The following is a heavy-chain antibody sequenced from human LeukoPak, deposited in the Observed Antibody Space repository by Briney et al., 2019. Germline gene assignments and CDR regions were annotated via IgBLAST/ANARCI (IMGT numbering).Heavy chain of an antibody. CDR2: IGTAGDT. Sequence: GGSLRLSCAASGFTFSRYDMHWVRQVTGKGLEWVSAIGTAGDTYYPDSMKGRFTISRENVKNSLFLQVNSLRVEDTAVYYCARSVGSSSAYWGQGTLVTVSS. V-gene: IGHV3-13*01. CDR3: ARSVGSSSAY. D-gene: IGHD6-6*01. CDR1: GFTFSRYD. J-gene: IGHJ4*02.